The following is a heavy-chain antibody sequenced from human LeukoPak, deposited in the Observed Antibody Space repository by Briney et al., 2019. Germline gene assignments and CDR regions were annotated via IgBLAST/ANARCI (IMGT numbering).Heavy chain of an antibody. V-gene: IGHV1-8*01. D-gene: IGHD5-18*01. Sequence: ASVKVSCKASGYTFTSYDINWVRQATGQGLEWMGWMNPNSGNTGYAQKFQGRVTMTRNTSISTAYMELSSLRSEDTAVYYCARGQSWIQLWFPPHFDYWGQGTLVTVSS. CDR2: MNPNSGNT. CDR1: GYTFTSYD. CDR3: ARGQSWIQLWFPPHFDY. J-gene: IGHJ4*02.